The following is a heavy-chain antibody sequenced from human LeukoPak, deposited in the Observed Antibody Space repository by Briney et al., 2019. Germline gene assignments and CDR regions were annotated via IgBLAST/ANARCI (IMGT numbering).Heavy chain of an antibody. CDR3: STELGYYDGSGYYWVDY. D-gene: IGHD3-22*01. CDR2: IESKTDGETT. Sequence: GGSLRLSCAASGFTFSNAWMNWVRQAPGKGLEWVGRIESKTDGETTDYAVPVKGRFTISRDDSKNMLYLQMNSLKTEDTAVYYCSTELGYYDGSGYYWVDYWGQGTLVTVSS. J-gene: IGHJ4*02. CDR1: GFTFSNAW. V-gene: IGHV3-15*04.